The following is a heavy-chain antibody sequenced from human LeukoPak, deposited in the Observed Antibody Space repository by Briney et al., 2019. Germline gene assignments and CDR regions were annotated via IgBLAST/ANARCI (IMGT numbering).Heavy chain of an antibody. CDR2: IYHSGST. V-gene: IGHV4-4*02. D-gene: IGHD3-10*01. Sequence: PSETLSLTCAVSGGSISSSNWWSWVRQPPGKVLEWIGEIYHSGSTNYSPSLKSRVTISVDKSKNQFSLKLSSVTAADTAVYYCARAGSPITMAREVFDYWGQGTLVTVSS. J-gene: IGHJ4*02. CDR1: GGSISSSNW. CDR3: ARAGSPITMAREVFDY.